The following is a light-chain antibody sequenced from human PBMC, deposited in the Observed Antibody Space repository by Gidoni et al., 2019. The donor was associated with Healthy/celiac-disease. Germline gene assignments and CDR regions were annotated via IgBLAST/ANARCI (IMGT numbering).Light chain of an antibody. Sequence: EIMLTQSPATLSLSPGERATLACRASQLVSSYLAWYQQKPGQAPRLLIYDASNRATGIPARFSGSGSGTDFTLTISSLEPEDFAVYYCQQRSNWPTFGQGTKVEIK. J-gene: IGKJ1*01. V-gene: IGKV3-11*01. CDR2: DAS. CDR3: QQRSNWPT. CDR1: QLVSSY.